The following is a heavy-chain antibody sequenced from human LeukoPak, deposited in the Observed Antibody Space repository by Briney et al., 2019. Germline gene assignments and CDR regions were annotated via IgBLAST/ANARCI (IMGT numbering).Heavy chain of an antibody. V-gene: IGHV4-34*01. CDR3: ARPRGYSGYEWFNWFDP. CDR2: INHSGST. CDR1: GGSFSGYY. Sequence: SETLSLTCAVYGGSFSGYYWSWIRQPPGKGPEWIGEINHSGSTNYNPSLKSRVTISVDTSKNQFSLKLSSVTAADTAVYYCARPRGYSGYEWFNWFDPWGQGTLVTVSS. J-gene: IGHJ5*02. D-gene: IGHD5-12*01.